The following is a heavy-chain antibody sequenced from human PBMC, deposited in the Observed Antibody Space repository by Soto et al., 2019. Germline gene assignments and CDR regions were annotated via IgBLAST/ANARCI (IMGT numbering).Heavy chain of an antibody. CDR2: IRQDGNQK. D-gene: IGHD5-18*01. CDR3: ATQPDYYKYGMDV. V-gene: IGHV3-7*01. Sequence: EVQLVESGGTLVQPGGSLRLSCAGSGFTFTNHWVTWVRQAPGEGLEWVANIRQDGNQKYYADSVKGRLTISRDNAENSVYLQMNSLRVEDTAVYYCATQPDYYKYGMDVWGQGTAVTVSS. J-gene: IGHJ6*02. CDR1: GFTFTNHW.